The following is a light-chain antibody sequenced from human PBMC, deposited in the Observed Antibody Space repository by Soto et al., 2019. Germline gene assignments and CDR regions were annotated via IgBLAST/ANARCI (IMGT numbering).Light chain of an antibody. Sequence: EIVLTQSPGTLSLSPGDRATLSCRASQSVRSNYLAWYQQKPGQAPRLLVYGVSSRATGMPDRFSGSGSGTDFTLTISRLEPEDFAVYYCQQYGSSSWTFGQGTKVDIK. CDR3: QQYGSSSWT. CDR2: GVS. CDR1: QSVRSNY. V-gene: IGKV3-20*01. J-gene: IGKJ1*01.